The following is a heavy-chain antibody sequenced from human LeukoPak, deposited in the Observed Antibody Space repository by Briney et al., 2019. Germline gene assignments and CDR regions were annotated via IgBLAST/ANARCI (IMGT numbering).Heavy chain of an antibody. CDR3: ARPLSPYYDSSGYYSLDY. CDR2: INPNSGGT. V-gene: IGHV1-2*02. J-gene: IGHJ4*02. D-gene: IGHD3-22*01. Sequence: GASVKVSCKASGYTFTGYYMHWVRQAPGQGLEWMGWINPNSGGTNYAQKFQGRVTMTRDTSISTAYMELSRLRPDDTAVYYCARPLSPYYDSSGYYSLDYWGQGTLVTVSS. CDR1: GYTFTGYY.